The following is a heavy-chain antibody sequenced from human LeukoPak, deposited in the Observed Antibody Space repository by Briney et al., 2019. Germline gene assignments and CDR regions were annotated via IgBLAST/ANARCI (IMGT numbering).Heavy chain of an antibody. CDR1: GFTFSSYS. D-gene: IGHD1-26*01. CDR3: ASWSRVGASSY. J-gene: IGHJ4*02. Sequence: GGSLRLSCAASGFTFSSYSMNWVRQAPGKGLEWVSSISSSSSYIYYADSVKGRFTISRDKAKNSLYLQMNSLRAEDTAVYYCASWSRVGASSYWGQGTLVTVSS. V-gene: IGHV3-21*01. CDR2: ISSSSSYI.